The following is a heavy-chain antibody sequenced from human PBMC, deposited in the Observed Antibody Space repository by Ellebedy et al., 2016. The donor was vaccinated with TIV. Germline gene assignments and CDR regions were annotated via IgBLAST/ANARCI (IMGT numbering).Heavy chain of an antibody. CDR3: AKERSGWYGALDY. D-gene: IGHD6-19*01. CDR2: ISGGGDDT. Sequence: GESLKISXAASGFTFNSYPLSWVRQAPGKGLERVSTISGGGDDTYYADSVEGRFTISRDNSKNTLYLQMHSLRVEDTAVYYCAKERSGWYGALDYWGQGTLVTVSS. V-gene: IGHV3-23*01. CDR1: GFTFNSYP. J-gene: IGHJ4*02.